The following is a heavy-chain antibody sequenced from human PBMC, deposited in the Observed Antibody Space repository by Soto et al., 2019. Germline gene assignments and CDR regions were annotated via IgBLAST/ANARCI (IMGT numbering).Heavy chain of an antibody. CDR3: ARSGLVQFFISGWGYFDY. J-gene: IGHJ4*02. D-gene: IGHD6-19*01. Sequence: PGGSLRLSCAASGFTFSSYEMNWVRQAPGKGLEWVSYISSSGSTIYYADSVKGRFTISRDNAKNSLYLQMNSLRAEDTAVYYCARSGLVQFFISGWGYFDYWGQGTLVTVSS. CDR2: ISSSGSTI. V-gene: IGHV3-48*03. CDR1: GFTFSSYE.